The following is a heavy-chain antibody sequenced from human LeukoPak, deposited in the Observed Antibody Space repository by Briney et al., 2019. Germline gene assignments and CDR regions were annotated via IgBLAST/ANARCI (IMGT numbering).Heavy chain of an antibody. Sequence: SETLSLTCTVSGGSISSSSYYWGWIRQPPGKGLEWIGSIYYSGSTYYNPSLKSRVTISVDTSKNQFSLKLSSVTAADTAVYYCARQFHSSGYPNWFDPWGQGTLVTVSS. V-gene: IGHV4-39*01. J-gene: IGHJ5*02. CDR1: GGSISSSSYY. CDR2: IYYSGST. D-gene: IGHD3-22*01. CDR3: ARQFHSSGYPNWFDP.